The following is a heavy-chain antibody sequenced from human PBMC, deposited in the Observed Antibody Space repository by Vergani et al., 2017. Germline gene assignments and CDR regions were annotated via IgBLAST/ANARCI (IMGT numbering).Heavy chain of an antibody. CDR2: INPSGGST. Sequence: VQLVQSGAEVGKPGASVKISCKASGYTFTSYYMHWVRQAPGQGLEWMGIINPSGGSTSYAQKFQGRVTMTRDTSTSTVYMELSSLRSEDTAVYYCARGAAAPLYYYYGMDVWGQGTTVTVSS. CDR3: ARGAAAPLYYYYGMDV. J-gene: IGHJ6*02. CDR1: GYTFTSYY. D-gene: IGHD6-13*01. V-gene: IGHV1-46*03.